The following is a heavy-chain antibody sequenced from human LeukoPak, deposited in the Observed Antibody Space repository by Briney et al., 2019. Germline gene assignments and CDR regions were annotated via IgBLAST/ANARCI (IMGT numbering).Heavy chain of an antibody. Sequence: PGRSLRLSCAASGFTFSSFAVHWVRQAPGKGLEWVAVISYDGSYKYYADSVKGRFTISRDNSKNTLYLQMNSLRAEDTAVYYCAKGGLGYCSSTSCYADYWGQGTLVTVSS. J-gene: IGHJ4*02. V-gene: IGHV3-30*04. CDR3: AKGGLGYCSSTSCYADY. CDR1: GFTFSSFA. D-gene: IGHD2-2*01. CDR2: ISYDGSYK.